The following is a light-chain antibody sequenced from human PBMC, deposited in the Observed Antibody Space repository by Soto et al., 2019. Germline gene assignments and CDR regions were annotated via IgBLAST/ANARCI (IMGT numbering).Light chain of an antibody. Sequence: EIVLTQSPATLSLSPGERATLSCRASQSVSSYLAWYQQKPGQAPRLLIYDASNRATGIPARFSGSGSGTNFTLTITCLEPEDFAVYYCQQSSNWPPEWTFGQGTKVNIK. J-gene: IGKJ1*01. CDR2: DAS. CDR1: QSVSSY. V-gene: IGKV3-11*01. CDR3: QQSSNWPPEWT.